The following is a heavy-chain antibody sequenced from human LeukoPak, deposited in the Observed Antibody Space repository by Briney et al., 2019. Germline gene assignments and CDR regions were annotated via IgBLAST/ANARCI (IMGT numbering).Heavy chain of an antibody. CDR2: INHSGST. D-gene: IGHD1-26*01. CDR1: GGSFSGCY. J-gene: IGHJ4*02. CDR3: ARWHQWEYYFDY. Sequence: SETLSLTCAVYGGSFSGCYWSWIRQPPGKGLEWIGEINHSGSTNYNPSLKSRVTISVDTSKNQFSLKLSSVTAADTAVYYCARWHQWEYYFDYWGQGTLVTVSS. V-gene: IGHV4-34*01.